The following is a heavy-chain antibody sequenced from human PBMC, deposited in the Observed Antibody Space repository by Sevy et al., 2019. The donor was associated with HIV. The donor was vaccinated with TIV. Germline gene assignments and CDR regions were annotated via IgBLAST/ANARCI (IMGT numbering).Heavy chain of an antibody. J-gene: IGHJ4*02. CDR3: TKDLHPPGPVRGTNFDY. CDR2: ISYEGSNI. Sequence: GGSLRLSCAASALTFTRYAFHWVRQAPGKGPEWLGVISYEGSNINYGPSMKGRFTISRDNSKNTLYLQMNDMRTEDTAVYYCTKDLHPPGPVRGTNFDYWGRGTLVTVSS. D-gene: IGHD1-1*01. V-gene: IGHV3-30*18. CDR1: ALTFTRYA.